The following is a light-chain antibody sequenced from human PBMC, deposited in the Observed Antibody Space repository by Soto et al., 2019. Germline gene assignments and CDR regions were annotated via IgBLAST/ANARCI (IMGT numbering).Light chain of an antibody. J-gene: IGKJ1*01. CDR1: QSISSW. V-gene: IGKV1-5*01. CDR2: DAS. Sequence: DIQMTQSPSTLSASVGDRVTITCRASQSISSWLAWYQQKPGKAPKLLIYDASSLESGVPSRFSGSGSGAEFTLTISSLQPDDFATSYCQHYNYYSPWTFGQGTKVEIK. CDR3: QHYNYYSPWT.